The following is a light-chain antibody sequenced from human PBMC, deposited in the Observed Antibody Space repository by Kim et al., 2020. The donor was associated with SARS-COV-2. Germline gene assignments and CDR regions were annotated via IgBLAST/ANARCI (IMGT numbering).Light chain of an antibody. Sequence: GQRVEISCSGSSSNIGINAVNWYQLFPGTAPKLLIYDNDQRPSGVPDRISGSKSGTSASLALSGLLSEDEADYYCGTWDDSLDAWVFGAGTKLTVL. CDR3: GTWDDSLDAWV. CDR1: SSNIGINA. V-gene: IGLV1-44*01. CDR2: DND. J-gene: IGLJ3*02.